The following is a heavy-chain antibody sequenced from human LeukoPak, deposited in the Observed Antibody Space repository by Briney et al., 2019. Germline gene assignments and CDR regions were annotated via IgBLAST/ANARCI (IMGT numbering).Heavy chain of an antibody. CDR3: ARGPYSSGWYGYYYMAV. Sequence: GASVKVSCKASGYTFTGYYMHWVRQAPGQGLEWMGWINPNSGGTNYAQKFQGRVTMTRDTSISTAYMELSRLRSDDTAVYYCARGPYSSGWYGYYYMAVWDKGTT. CDR2: INPNSGGT. CDR1: GYTFTGYY. J-gene: IGHJ6*03. D-gene: IGHD6-19*01. V-gene: IGHV1-2*02.